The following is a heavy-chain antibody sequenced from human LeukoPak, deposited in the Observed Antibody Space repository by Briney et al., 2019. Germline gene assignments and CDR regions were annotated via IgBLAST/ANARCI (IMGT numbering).Heavy chain of an antibody. J-gene: IGHJ4*02. CDR1: GFTFSDFP. CDR2: IFPSSVEI. V-gene: IGHV3-23*01. Sequence: GGSLRLSCAASGFTFSDFPMIWVRQAPGKGLEWVSTIFPSSVEIHYSDSVKGRFTISRDNSTSTLSLQMHSLRAEDTATYYCAAYRQIQVPFEFWGQGTLVTVSS. D-gene: IGHD5-18*01. CDR3: AAYRQIQVPFEF.